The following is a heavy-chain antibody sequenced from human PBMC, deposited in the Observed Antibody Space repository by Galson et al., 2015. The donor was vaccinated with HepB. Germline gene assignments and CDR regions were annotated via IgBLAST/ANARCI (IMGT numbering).Heavy chain of an antibody. V-gene: IGHV3-7*03. D-gene: IGHD3-3*01. Sequence: SLRLSCAASGFTFSSYWMSWVRQAPGKGLEWVANIKQDGSEKYYVDSVKGRFTISRDNAKNSLYLQMNSLRAEDTAVYYCARDWSFWSGYYEDYWGQGTLVTVSS. J-gene: IGHJ4*02. CDR3: ARDWSFWSGYYEDY. CDR2: IKQDGSEK. CDR1: GFTFSSYW.